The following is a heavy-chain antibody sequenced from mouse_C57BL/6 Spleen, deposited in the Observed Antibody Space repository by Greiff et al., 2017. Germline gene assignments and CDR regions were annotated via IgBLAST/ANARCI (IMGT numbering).Heavy chain of an antibody. CDR1: GYTFTSYW. J-gene: IGHJ3*01. D-gene: IGHD2-4*01. CDR3: ASYDYDRAWFAY. V-gene: IGHV1-50*01. CDR2: IDPSDSYT. Sequence: QVQLQQPGAELVKPGASVKLSCKASGYTFTSYWMQWVKQRPGQGLEWIGEIDPSDSYTNYNQKFKGKATLTVDTSSSPAYMQLSSLTSEDSAVYYCASYDYDRAWFAYWGQGTLVTVSA.